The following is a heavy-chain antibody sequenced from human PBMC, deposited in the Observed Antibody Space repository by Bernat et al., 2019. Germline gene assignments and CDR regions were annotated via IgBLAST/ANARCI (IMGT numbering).Heavy chain of an antibody. CDR3: AKGLYSSNV. Sequence: EVQLVESGGGLVQPGGSLRLSVAASGFTFSNYAMTWVRQAPGKGLEWVSAVSSSGGSTYYADSVKGRFTISRDNSKNTLYLQMNSLRAEDTAVYYCAKGLYSSNVWGQGTLVTVSS. V-gene: IGHV3-23*04. D-gene: IGHD6-13*01. CDR2: VSSSGGST. J-gene: IGHJ4*02. CDR1: GFTFSNYA.